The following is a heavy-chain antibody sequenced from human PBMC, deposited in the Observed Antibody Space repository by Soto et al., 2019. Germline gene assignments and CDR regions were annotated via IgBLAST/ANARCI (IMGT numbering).Heavy chain of an antibody. CDR1: GLTFSSYA. CDR3: ARDRARYGHYLYGDIDY. D-gene: IGHD4-17*01. V-gene: IGHV3-21*01. J-gene: IGHJ4*02. Sequence: GGSLRLPCAASGLTFSSYAMSWVRQAPGKGLEWVSSISSSSSCIYYADSVKGRFTISRDNAKNSLYLQMNSLRAEDTAVYYCARDRARYGHYLYGDIDYWGQGTLVTVSS. CDR2: ISSSSSCI.